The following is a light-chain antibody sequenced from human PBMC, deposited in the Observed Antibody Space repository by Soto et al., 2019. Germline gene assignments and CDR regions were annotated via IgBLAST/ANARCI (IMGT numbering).Light chain of an antibody. CDR3: QQYNNWPTT. CDR2: GAS. V-gene: IGKV3-15*01. CDR1: QSVSSD. Sequence: EIVMTQSPATLSVSPGERPTLSCRASQSVSSDLAWYQQKPGQAPRLLIYGASTRATGIPARFSGSGSGTEFTLTISSLQSEDFAVYYCQQYNNWPTTFGGGTKVEIK. J-gene: IGKJ4*01.